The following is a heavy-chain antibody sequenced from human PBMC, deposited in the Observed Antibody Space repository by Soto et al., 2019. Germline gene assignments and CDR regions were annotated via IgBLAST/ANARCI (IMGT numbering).Heavy chain of an antibody. CDR2: IIPIFGTA. V-gene: IGHV1-69*13. J-gene: IGHJ4*02. CDR1: GGTFSSYA. D-gene: IGHD2-21*01. CDR3: ARHSILRDC. Sequence: SVKVSCRASGGTFSSYAISWVRQAPGQGLEWMGGIIPIFGTANYEQKFQGRVTITADESTSTSYMDVSSLRSEDTAVYYCARHSILRDCSGQGTLVTLCS.